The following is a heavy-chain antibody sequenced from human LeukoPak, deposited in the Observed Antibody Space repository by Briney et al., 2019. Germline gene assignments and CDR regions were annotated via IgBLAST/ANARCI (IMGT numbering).Heavy chain of an antibody. Sequence: SETLSLTCAVYGGSFSGYYWSWICQPPGKGLEWIGEINHSGSTNYNPSLKSRVTISVDTSKNQFSLKLSSVTAADTAVYYCARVSGYFDWFYDYWGQGTLVTVSS. CDR1: GGSFSGYY. CDR3: ARVSGYFDWFYDY. CDR2: INHSGST. V-gene: IGHV4-34*01. J-gene: IGHJ4*02. D-gene: IGHD3-9*01.